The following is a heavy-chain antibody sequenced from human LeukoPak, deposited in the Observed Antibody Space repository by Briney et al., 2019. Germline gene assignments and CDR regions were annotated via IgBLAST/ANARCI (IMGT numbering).Heavy chain of an antibody. CDR3: MRGPLDFGSSSWRRYNWFDP. D-gene: IGHD6-13*01. Sequence: ASVKVSCKASGYSFSNYGISWVRQAPGQGLEWMGWISGYTGDTKYAQKFQGRVTMTTDTPTSTAYMDLRSLRSDDTAVYYCMRGPLDFGSSSWRRYNWFDPWGQGTLVIVSA. J-gene: IGHJ5*02. CDR2: ISGYTGDT. V-gene: IGHV1-18*01. CDR1: GYSFSNYG.